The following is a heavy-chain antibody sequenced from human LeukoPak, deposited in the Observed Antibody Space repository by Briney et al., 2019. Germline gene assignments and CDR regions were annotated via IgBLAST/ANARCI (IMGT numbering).Heavy chain of an antibody. Sequence: ASVKVSCKASGYSFTSYGISWVRQAPGQGLEWMGWISAYNGNTNYAQKFQGRVTMTRNTSISTAYMELSSLRSEDTAVYYCARGKQWLSRNWGQGTLVTVSS. CDR3: ARGKQWLSRN. V-gene: IGHV1-18*01. D-gene: IGHD6-19*01. CDR1: GYSFTSYG. J-gene: IGHJ4*02. CDR2: ISAYNGNT.